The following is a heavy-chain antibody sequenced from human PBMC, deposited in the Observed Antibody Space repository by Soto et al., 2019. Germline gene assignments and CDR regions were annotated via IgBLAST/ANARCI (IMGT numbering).Heavy chain of an antibody. D-gene: IGHD6-13*01. V-gene: IGHV1-2*04. CDR2: INPNSGGT. CDR3: ARNPNIAAAGTVRAFDN. CDR1: GYTFTGYY. J-gene: IGHJ3*02. Sequence: ASVKVSCKASGYTFTGYYMHWVRQAPGQGLEWMGWINPNSGGTNYAQKFQGWVTMTRDTSISTAYMELSRLRSDDTAVYYCARNPNIAAAGTVRAFDNWGQGKKVTVSS.